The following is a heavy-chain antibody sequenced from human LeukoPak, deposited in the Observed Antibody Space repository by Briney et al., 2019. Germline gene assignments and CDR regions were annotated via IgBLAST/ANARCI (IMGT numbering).Heavy chain of an antibody. V-gene: IGHV4-39*07. CDR1: GGSISSSSYY. J-gene: IGHJ5*02. CDR3: ARDNLAAAANRFDP. CDR2: IYYSGST. Sequence: SETLSLTCTVSGGSISSSSYYWGWIRQPPGKGLEWIGSIYYSGSTYYNPSLKSRVTISVDTSKNQFSLKLSSVTAADTAVYYCARDNLAAAANRFDPWGQGTLVTVSS. D-gene: IGHD6-13*01.